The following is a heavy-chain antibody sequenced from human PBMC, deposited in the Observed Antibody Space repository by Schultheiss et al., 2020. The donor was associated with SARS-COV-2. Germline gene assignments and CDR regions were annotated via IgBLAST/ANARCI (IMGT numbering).Heavy chain of an antibody. CDR1: GYTFTGYY. D-gene: IGHD6-13*01. Sequence: GGSLRLSCKASGYTFTGYYMHWVRQAPGQGLEWMGWINPNSGGTNYAQKFQGRVTMTRDTSISTAYMELSRLRSDDTAVYYCAREPSPPEQQLVAAEYFQHWGQGTLVTVSS. J-gene: IGHJ1*01. CDR3: AREPSPPEQQLVAAEYFQH. CDR2: INPNSGGT. V-gene: IGHV1-2*02.